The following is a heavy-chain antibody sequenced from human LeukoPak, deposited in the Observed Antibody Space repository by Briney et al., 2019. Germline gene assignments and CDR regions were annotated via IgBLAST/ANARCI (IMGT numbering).Heavy chain of an antibody. CDR3: ARGKPSAFDP. J-gene: IGHJ5*02. V-gene: IGHV1-3*01. D-gene: IGHD3-10*01. CDR2: INAGNGNT. Sequence: ASVKVSCKASGYTFTSYAMHWVRQAPGQRLEWMGWINAGNGNTKCSQKFQGRVTITRDTSASTAYMELSSLRSEDTAVYYCARGKPSAFDPWGQGTLVTVSS. CDR1: GYTFTSYA.